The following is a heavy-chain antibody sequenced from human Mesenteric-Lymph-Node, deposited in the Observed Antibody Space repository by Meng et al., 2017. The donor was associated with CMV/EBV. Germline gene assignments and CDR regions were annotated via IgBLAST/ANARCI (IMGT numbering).Heavy chain of an antibody. CDR3: ARDRLEGDFSGPGY. CDR2: ISSRSRSI. Sequence: GESLKISCAASGFTFSSYSMDWLRQAPGKGPEWVSSISSRSRSIYYSDSVRGRFTISRDDAKNSLYLQMDSLRAEDTAVYYCARDRLEGDFSGPGYWGQGTLVTVSS. V-gene: IGHV3-21*01. CDR1: GFTFSSYS. J-gene: IGHJ4*02. D-gene: IGHD3-16*02.